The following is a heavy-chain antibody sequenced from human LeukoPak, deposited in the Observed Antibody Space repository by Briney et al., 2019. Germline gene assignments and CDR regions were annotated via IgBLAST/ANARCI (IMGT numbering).Heavy chain of an antibody. V-gene: IGHV3-23*01. CDR1: GFTFSDYY. D-gene: IGHD2-15*01. Sequence: PGGSLRLSCAASGFTFSDYYMSWIRQAPGKGLEWVSTISGDSGSTYYADSVKGRFTISRDNSKNTLYLQMNSLRAEDTAVYYCAKDGRAFDYWGQGTLVTVSS. J-gene: IGHJ4*02. CDR3: AKDGRAFDY. CDR2: ISGDSGST.